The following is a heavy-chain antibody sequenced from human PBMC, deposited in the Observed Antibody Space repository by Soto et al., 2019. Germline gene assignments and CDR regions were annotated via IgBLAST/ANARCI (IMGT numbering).Heavy chain of an antibody. J-gene: IGHJ4*02. V-gene: IGHV1-46*01. Sequence: ASVKVSCKASGYTFTSYYMHWVRQAPGQGLEWMGIINPSGGSTSYAQKFQGRVTMTRDTSTSTVYMELSSQRSEDTAVYYCARRSITGTTEMFFDYWCQGTLVTVSS. D-gene: IGHD1-20*01. CDR2: INPSGGST. CDR1: GYTFTSYY. CDR3: ARRSITGTTEMFFDY.